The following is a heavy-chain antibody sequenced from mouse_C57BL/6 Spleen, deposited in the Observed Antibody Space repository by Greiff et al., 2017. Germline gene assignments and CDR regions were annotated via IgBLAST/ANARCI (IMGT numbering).Heavy chain of an antibody. Sequence: QVQLQQPGAELVKPGASVKLSCTASGYTFTSYWMHWVKQRPGQGLEWIGMIHPNSGSTNYNEKFKSKATLTVDKSSSTAYMQLSSLTSEDSAVYYCARSRDSSGYVYFDYWGQGTTLTVSS. CDR2: IHPNSGST. J-gene: IGHJ2*01. V-gene: IGHV1-64*01. CDR3: ARSRDSSGYVYFDY. CDR1: GYTFTSYW. D-gene: IGHD3-2*02.